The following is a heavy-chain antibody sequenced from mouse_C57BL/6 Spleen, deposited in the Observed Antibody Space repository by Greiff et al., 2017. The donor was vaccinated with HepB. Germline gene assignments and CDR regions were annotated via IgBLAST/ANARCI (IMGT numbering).Heavy chain of an antibody. CDR1: GYTFTSYG. D-gene: IGHD1-3*01. Sequence: VQLQQSGAELARPGASVKLSCKASGYTFTSYGISWVKQRTGQGLEWIGEIYPRSGNTYYNEKFKGKATLTVDQSSSTAYMQLNSLTSEDSAVYYCARIELGNYFDYWGQGTTLTVSS. J-gene: IGHJ2*01. V-gene: IGHV1-81*01. CDR3: ARIELGNYFDY. CDR2: IYPRSGNT.